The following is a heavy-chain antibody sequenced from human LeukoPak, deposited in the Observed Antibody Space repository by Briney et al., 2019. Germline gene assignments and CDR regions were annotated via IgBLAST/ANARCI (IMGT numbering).Heavy chain of an antibody. CDR1: GFTFSSYG. V-gene: IGHV3-23*01. CDR2: ISGSDGST. J-gene: IGHJ4*02. CDR3: ATTKGIQWLVVGY. Sequence: PGGSVRLSCAASGFTFSSYGMSWVRQAPGKGLEWVSAISGSDGSTYFSDSVKGRFTISRDNSKNTLYLQMNSLRAEDTAVYYCATTKGIQWLVVGYWGQGTLVTVSS. D-gene: IGHD6-19*01.